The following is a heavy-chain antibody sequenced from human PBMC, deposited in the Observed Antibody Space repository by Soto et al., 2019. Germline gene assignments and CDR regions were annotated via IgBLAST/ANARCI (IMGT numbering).Heavy chain of an antibody. J-gene: IGHJ6*02. V-gene: IGHV3-30*03. CDR2: ISYDGSNK. Sequence: PGGSLRLSCAASGFTFSSYGMHWVRQAPGKGLEWVAVISYDGSNKYYADSVKGRFTISRDNSKNTLYLQMNSLRAEDTAVYHCARETPVGDYYDSSGYYYYYGMDVWGQGTTVTVSS. D-gene: IGHD3-22*01. CDR1: GFTFSSYG. CDR3: ARETPVGDYYDSSGYYYYYGMDV.